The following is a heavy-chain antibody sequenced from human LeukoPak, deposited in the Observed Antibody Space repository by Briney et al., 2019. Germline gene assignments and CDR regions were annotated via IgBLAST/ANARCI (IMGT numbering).Heavy chain of an antibody. CDR3: ARDFEAVAGPVDY. CDR2: ISSSSSYI. D-gene: IGHD6-19*01. CDR1: GFTFGSYS. V-gene: IGHV3-21*01. Sequence: GGSLRLSCAASGFTFGSYSMNWVRQAPGKGLEWVSSISSSSSYIYYADSVKGRFTISRDNAKNSLYLQMNSLRAEDTAVYYCARDFEAVAGPVDYWGQGTLVTVSS. J-gene: IGHJ4*02.